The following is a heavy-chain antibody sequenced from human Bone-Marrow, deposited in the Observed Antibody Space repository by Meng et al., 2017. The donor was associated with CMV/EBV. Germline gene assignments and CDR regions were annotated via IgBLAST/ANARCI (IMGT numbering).Heavy chain of an antibody. J-gene: IGHJ4*02. Sequence: GESLKISCAASGFTFSSYAMSWVRQAPGKGLEWVSDISGSGGSAYYADSVKGRFTISRDNSKNTLYLQMTSLRAEDTAVYYCVKEVRYCSSSGCWGQGTLVTVSS. V-gene: IGHV3-23*01. CDR1: GFTFSSYA. CDR3: VKEVRYCSSSGC. CDR2: ISGSGGSA. D-gene: IGHD2-2*01.